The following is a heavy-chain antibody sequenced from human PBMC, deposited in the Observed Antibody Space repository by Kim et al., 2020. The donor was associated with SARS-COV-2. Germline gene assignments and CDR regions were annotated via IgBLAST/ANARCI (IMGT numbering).Heavy chain of an antibody. CDR1: GFTFSSYE. J-gene: IGHJ6*02. CDR2: ISSSGSTI. D-gene: IGHD6-13*01. V-gene: IGHV3-48*03. CDR3: AGGMVAAAGYYSYGMDV. Sequence: GGSLRLSCAASGFTFSSYEMNWVRQAPGKGLEWVSYISSSGSTIYYADSVKGRFTISRDNAKNSLYLQMNSLRAEDTAVYYCAGGMVAAAGYYSYGMDVWGQGTTVTVSS.